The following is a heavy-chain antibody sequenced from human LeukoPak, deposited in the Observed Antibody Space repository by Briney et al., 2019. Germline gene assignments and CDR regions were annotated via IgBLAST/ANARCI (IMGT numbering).Heavy chain of an antibody. Sequence: GASVKVSCKASGYTFTSFGISWVRQAPGQGLEWMGWISAYNGNTNYAQKLQGRVTMTTDTSTSTAYMELRSLRSDDTAVYYCARDVRYSSSWYDDYWGQGTLVTVSS. J-gene: IGHJ4*02. CDR3: ARDVRYSSSWYDDY. CDR2: ISAYNGNT. V-gene: IGHV1-18*01. CDR1: GYTFTSFG. D-gene: IGHD6-13*01.